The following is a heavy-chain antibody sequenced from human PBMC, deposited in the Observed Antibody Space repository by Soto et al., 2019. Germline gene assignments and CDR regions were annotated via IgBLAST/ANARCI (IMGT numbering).Heavy chain of an antibody. Sequence: GGSLRLSCAASGFTFGNDAMTWCLQAPGKGLEGFSGISGSGGGTYYAGSVKGRFTISRDNSENTLYLHLNCLRVEDTAIYYCARIPHRYDALTGPGYWGQGALVTVSS. D-gene: IGHD3-9*01. CDR3: ARIPHRYDALTGPGY. J-gene: IGHJ4*02. CDR1: GFTFGNDA. CDR2: ISGSGGGT. V-gene: IGHV3-23*01.